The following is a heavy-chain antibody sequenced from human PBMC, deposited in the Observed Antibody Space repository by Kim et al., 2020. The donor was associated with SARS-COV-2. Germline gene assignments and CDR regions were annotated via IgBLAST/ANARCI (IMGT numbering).Heavy chain of an antibody. CDR2: ISSSGSTI. CDR1: GFTFSSYE. V-gene: IGHV3-48*03. Sequence: GGSLRLSCAASGFTFSSYEMNWVRQAPGKGLEWVSYISSSGSTIYYADSVKGRFTISRDNAKNSLYLQMNSLRAEDTAVYYCARDRLSPSLGYCSSTSCYKYYYYGMDVWGQGTTVTVSS. CDR3: ARDRLSPSLGYCSSTSCYKYYYYGMDV. J-gene: IGHJ6*02. D-gene: IGHD2-2*02.